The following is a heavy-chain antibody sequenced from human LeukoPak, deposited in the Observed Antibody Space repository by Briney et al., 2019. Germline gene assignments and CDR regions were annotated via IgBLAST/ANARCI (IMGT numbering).Heavy chain of an antibody. CDR3: ASMTTITAYYMDV. CDR2: IYTSGST. V-gene: IGHV4-4*07. CDR1: GGSISSYY. J-gene: IGHJ6*03. D-gene: IGHD4-11*01. Sequence: SETLSLTCTVSGGSISSYYWSWIRQPAGKGLEWIGRIYTSGSTNYNPSLKSRVTMSVDTSKNQFSLKLSSVTAADTAVYYCASMTTITAYYMDVWGKGTTVTVSS.